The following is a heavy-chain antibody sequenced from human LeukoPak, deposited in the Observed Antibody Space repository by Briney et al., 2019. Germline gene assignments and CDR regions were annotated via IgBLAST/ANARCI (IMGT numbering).Heavy chain of an antibody. CDR1: GGTFSSYA. CDR2: IIPIFGTA. D-gene: IGHD2-21*02. Sequence: GASVKVSCKASGGTFSSYAISWVRQAPGQGLEWMGGIIPIFGTANYAQKFQGRVTITTDESTSPAYMELSSLRSEDTAVYYCAREYCGGDCYSNWFDPWGQGTLVTVSS. CDR3: AREYCGGDCYSNWFDP. V-gene: IGHV1-69*05. J-gene: IGHJ5*02.